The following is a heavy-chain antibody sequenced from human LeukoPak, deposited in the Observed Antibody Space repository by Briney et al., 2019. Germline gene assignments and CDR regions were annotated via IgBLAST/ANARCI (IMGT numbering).Heavy chain of an antibody. Sequence: SETLSLTCTVSGGSISSYYWRWILQPPGQGLEWIGYSYYSGSTNYNPSLKSRVTISVDTSKNQFSLKLSSVTAADTAVYYCARDGGRRVEYSSSSSYYYYMDVWGKGTTVTVSS. V-gene: IGHV4-59*01. J-gene: IGHJ6*03. CDR3: ARDGGRRVEYSSSSSYYYYMDV. CDR1: GGSISSYY. CDR2: SYYSGST. D-gene: IGHD6-6*01.